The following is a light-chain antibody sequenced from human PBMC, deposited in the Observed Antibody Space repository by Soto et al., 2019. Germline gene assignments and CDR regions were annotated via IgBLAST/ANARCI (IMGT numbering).Light chain of an antibody. V-gene: IGKV1D-12*01. CDR3: LQSDTFPYT. CDR2: TAS. J-gene: IGKJ2*01. CDR1: QDIDRW. Sequence: DIQMTQSPSSVSASVGDRVIISCRASQDIDRWLAWFQHKPGKAPKLLISTASSLQSGVPSRFSGSGSGTDFTLTIASLQFEDFATYYWLQSDTFPYTFGLGTKLEIK.